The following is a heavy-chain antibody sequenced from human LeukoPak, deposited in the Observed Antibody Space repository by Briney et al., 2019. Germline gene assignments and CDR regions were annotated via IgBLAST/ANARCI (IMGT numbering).Heavy chain of an antibody. Sequence: SVKVSCKASGGTFSSYAISWVRQAPGQGLEWMGGIIPIFGTANYAQKFQGRVTITTDESTSTAYMELSSLRSEDTAVYYCARGPLDTVVVPAARGGYYFDYWGQGTLVTVSS. V-gene: IGHV1-69*05. CDR3: ARGPLDTVVVPAARGGYYFDY. CDR1: GGTFSSYA. D-gene: IGHD2-2*01. J-gene: IGHJ4*02. CDR2: IIPIFGTA.